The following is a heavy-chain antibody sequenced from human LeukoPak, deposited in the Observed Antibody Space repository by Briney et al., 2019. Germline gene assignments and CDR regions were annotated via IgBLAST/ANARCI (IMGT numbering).Heavy chain of an antibody. CDR3: ARGRDVWGSYRPNWFDP. D-gene: IGHD3-16*02. J-gene: IGHJ5*02. CDR1: GGSFSGYY. Sequence: SETLSLTCAVYGGSFSGYYWSWIRQPPVKGLEWIGEINHSGSTNYNPSLKSRVTISVDTSKNQFSLKLSSVTAADTAVYYCARGRDVWGSYRPNWFDPWGQGILVTVSS. CDR2: INHSGST. V-gene: IGHV4-34*01.